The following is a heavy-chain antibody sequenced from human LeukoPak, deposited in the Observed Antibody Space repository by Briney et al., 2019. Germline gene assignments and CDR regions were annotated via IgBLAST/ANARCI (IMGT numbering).Heavy chain of an antibody. CDR2: IYAGGST. CDR3: AKESGKFDY. J-gene: IGHJ4*02. V-gene: IGHV3-53*05. Sequence: PGGSLRLSCAASGFTVSSNYMSWVRQAPGKGLEWVSIIYAGGSTYYADSVKGRFIISRDNSKNSLYLQMNSLRSEDTAMYYCAKESGKFDYWGQGTLVAVSS. CDR1: GFTVSSNY.